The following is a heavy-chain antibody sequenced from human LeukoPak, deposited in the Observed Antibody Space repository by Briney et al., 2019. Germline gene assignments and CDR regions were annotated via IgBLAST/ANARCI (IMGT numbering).Heavy chain of an antibody. CDR1: GFTFGDYA. D-gene: IGHD3-3*01. Sequence: GGSLRLSCAASGFTFGDYAMHWVRQAPGEGLEWLAVISFAGSDKEYSDSVKGRFTIARDNSKNTLYLQMNSLRAEDTAVYYCAKTSLSDPSGHYYYMDVWGKGTTVTVSS. CDR3: AKTSLSDPSGHYYYMDV. V-gene: IGHV3-30*04. J-gene: IGHJ6*03. CDR2: ISFAGSDK.